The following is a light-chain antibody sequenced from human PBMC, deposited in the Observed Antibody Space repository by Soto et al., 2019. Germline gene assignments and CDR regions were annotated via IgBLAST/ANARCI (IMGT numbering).Light chain of an antibody. CDR2: GAS. CDR3: QKYGTSRT. V-gene: IGKV3-20*01. CDR1: QSVSSGY. J-gene: IGKJ1*01. Sequence: EIVLTQSPGTVSLSPGERTTLSCRASQSVSSGYLAWYQQKPGQAPRLLIYGASSRATGIPDRFSGSGSGTDFSLTISRLEPEDFAVYYCQKYGTSRTFGQGTKVDIK.